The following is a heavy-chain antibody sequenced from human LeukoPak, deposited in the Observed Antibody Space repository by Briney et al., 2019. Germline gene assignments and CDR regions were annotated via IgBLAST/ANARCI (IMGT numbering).Heavy chain of an antibody. J-gene: IGHJ4*02. CDR1: GGTFSSYA. D-gene: IGHD6-13*01. CDR2: IIPIFGTA. CDR3: ATAPVAAAGYGRDY. V-gene: IGHV1-69*05. Sequence: ASVKVSCKASGGTFSSYAISWVRQAPGQGLEWMGGIIPIFGTANYAQKFQGRVTMTTDTTTSTAYMELRSLRSDDTAVYYCATAPVAAAGYGRDYWGQGTLVTVSS.